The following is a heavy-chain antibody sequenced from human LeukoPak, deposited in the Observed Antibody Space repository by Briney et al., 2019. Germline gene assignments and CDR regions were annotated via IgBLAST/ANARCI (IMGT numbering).Heavy chain of an antibody. CDR1: GFTFSSYS. Sequence: PGGSLRLSCAASGFTFSSYSMNWVRQAPGKGLEWVSSISSSSSYIYYADSVKGRFTISRDNSKNTLYLQMNSLRAEDTAVYYCAKDSFGDYWGQGTLVTVSS. J-gene: IGHJ4*02. CDR3: AKDSFGDY. CDR2: ISSSSSYI. D-gene: IGHD3-16*01. V-gene: IGHV3-21*04.